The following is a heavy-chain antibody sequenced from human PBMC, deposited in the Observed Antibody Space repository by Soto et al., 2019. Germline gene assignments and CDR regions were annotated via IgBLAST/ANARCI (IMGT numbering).Heavy chain of an antibody. J-gene: IGHJ4*02. CDR1: GFTFSSYS. V-gene: IGHV3-21*01. CDR2: ISSSSSYI. CDR3: ARGGDYIWGSYRLAVYFDY. D-gene: IGHD3-16*02. Sequence: PGGSLRLSCAASGFTFSSYSMNWVRQAPGKGLEWVSSISSSSSYIYYADSVKGRFTISRDNAKNSLYLQMNSLRAEDTAVYYCARGGDYIWGSYRLAVYFDYWGQGTLVTVSS.